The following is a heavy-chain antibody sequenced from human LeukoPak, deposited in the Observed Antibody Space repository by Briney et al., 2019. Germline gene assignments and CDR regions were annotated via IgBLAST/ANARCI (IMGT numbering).Heavy chain of an antibody. CDR1: DASITSNY. J-gene: IGHJ3*02. Sequence: SETLSLTCSVSDASITSNYWGWIRQTPGKTLEWIAYIHHSGTSNYNPSLRSRATISINTSQHKFSLNLYSVTAADTAVYHCARWGDGTGYKAFDIWGQGTMVIVSS. CDR3: ARWGDGTGYKAFDI. V-gene: IGHV4-59*01. CDR2: IHHSGTS. D-gene: IGHD3-9*01.